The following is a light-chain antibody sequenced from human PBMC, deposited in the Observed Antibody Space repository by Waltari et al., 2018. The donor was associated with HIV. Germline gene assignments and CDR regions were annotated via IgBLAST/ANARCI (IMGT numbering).Light chain of an antibody. CDR3: QQRSNWPPEFT. CDR2: DAS. V-gene: IGKV3-11*01. CDR1: QSVSNH. Sequence: DTVLTQYPATLSLSPGERATLSCRASQSVSNHLAWYQQKPGQAPRLLIYDASNRATGVPARFSGSRSGTDFTLTSSSLDPEDFAVYYCQQRSNWPPEFTFGPGTKVDIK. J-gene: IGKJ3*01.